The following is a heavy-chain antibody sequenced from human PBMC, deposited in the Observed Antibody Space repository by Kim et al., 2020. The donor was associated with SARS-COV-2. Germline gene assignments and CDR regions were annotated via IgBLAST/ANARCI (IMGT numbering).Heavy chain of an antibody. V-gene: IGHV3-48*02. CDR1: GFTFSSYS. CDR2: ISSSSSTI. Sequence: GGSLRLSCAASGFTFSSYSMNWVRQAPGKGLEWVSYISSSSSTIYYADSVKGRFTISRDNAKNSLYLQMNSLRDEDTAVYYCARDSAPYGSGSSDYWGQGTLVTVSS. D-gene: IGHD3-10*01. J-gene: IGHJ4*02. CDR3: ARDSAPYGSGSSDY.